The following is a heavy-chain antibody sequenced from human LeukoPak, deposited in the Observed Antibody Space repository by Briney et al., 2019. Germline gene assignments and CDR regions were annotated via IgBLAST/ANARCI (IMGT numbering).Heavy chain of an antibody. V-gene: IGHV4-59*08. CDR3: ARADYSSTWSHDYYYMDV. J-gene: IGHJ6*03. CDR2: IYYSGST. Sequence: SETLSLTCTVSGGSISSYYWSWIRQPPGKGLEWIGYIYYSGSTNYNPSLRSRVTISVDTSKNQFSLKLSSVTAADTAVYYCARADYSSTWSHDYYYMDVWGKGTTVTVSS. D-gene: IGHD6-13*01. CDR1: GGSISSYY.